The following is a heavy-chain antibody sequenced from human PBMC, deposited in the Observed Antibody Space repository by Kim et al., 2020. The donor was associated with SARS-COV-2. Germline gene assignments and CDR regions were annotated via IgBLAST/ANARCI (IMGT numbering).Heavy chain of an antibody. J-gene: IGHJ4*02. CDR1: GFKFNDYA. CDR3: VRYGRYYGAVH. V-gene: IGHV3-64D*06. Sequence: GGSLRLSCSASGFKFNDYAIHWVRRAPGMGLQYVSATTREGHGSFYADSVKDRFTISRDNSKNILYLQMSGLRLEDTAIYYCVRYGRYYGAVHWGQGTVVSVS. CDR2: TTREGHGS. D-gene: IGHD3-16*01.